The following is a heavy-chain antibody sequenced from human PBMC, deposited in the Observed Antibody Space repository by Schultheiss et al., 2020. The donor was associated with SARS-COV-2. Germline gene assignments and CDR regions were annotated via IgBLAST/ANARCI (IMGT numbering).Heavy chain of an antibody. CDR1: GFTFDDYG. V-gene: IGHV3-23*01. J-gene: IGHJ6*02. D-gene: IGHD6-6*01. Sequence: GGSLRLSCAASGFTFDDYGMSWVRQAPGKGLEWVLAISGSGGSTYYADSVKGRFTISRENAKNSLYLQMNSLRAGDTAVYYCARDRRIGGYYYYYGMDVWGQGTTVTVSS. CDR2: ISGSGGST. CDR3: ARDRRIGGYYYYYGMDV.